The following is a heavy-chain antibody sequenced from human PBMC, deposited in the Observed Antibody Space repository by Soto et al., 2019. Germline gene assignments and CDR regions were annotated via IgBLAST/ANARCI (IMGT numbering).Heavy chain of an antibody. CDR3: ARGGYYDSSAYYYFNY. CDR1: GGSISSGDYY. D-gene: IGHD3-22*01. Sequence: PSDTLSLTCTFSGGSISSGDYYWGWIRQPPGKGLEWIWYIYYSWSTYYNPSLKSRVTISVDASKNQFSLKLSSVTAADTAVYYCARGGYYDSSAYYYFNYWGQGTLVTVSS. J-gene: IGHJ4*02. V-gene: IGHV4-30-4*02. CDR2: IYYSWST.